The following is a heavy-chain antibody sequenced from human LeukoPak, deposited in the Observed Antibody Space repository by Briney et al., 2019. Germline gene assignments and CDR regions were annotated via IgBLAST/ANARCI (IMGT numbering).Heavy chain of an antibody. CDR1: GGSFSGYY. J-gene: IGHJ4*02. D-gene: IGHD3-10*01. V-gene: IGHV4-59*10. CDR3: ARGPVLLWFGELPRGRFDY. CDR2: IYTSGST. Sequence: SETLTLTCAVYGGSFSGYYWSWIRQPAGKGLEWIGRIYTSGSTNHNPSLKSRVTMSVDTSKNQFSPKLSSVTAADTAVYYCARGPVLLWFGELPRGRFDYWGQGTLVTVSS.